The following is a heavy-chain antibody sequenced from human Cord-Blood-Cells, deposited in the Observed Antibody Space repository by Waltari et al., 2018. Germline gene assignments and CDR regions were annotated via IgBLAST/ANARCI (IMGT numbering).Heavy chain of an antibody. Sequence: QVQLVQSGAEVKKPGASVKVSCKVSGYTLTELSMHWVRQAPGNGLEWMGGFDPEDGETIYAPKFQGRVTMTEDTSTDSAYMELSSLRSEGTAVYYCATGESRSSGYALDIWGQGTMVTVAS. CDR2: FDPEDGET. CDR1: GYTLTELS. V-gene: IGHV1-24*01. J-gene: IGHJ3*02. D-gene: IGHD6-6*01. CDR3: ATGESRSSGYALDI.